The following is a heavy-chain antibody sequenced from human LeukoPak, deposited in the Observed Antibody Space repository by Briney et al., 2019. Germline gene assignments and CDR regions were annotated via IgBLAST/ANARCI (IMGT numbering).Heavy chain of an antibody. CDR3: ARVDPNSTWLFCFDY. V-gene: IGHV4-39*07. CDR2: IYHSGNT. J-gene: IGHJ4*02. D-gene: IGHD3-22*01. Sequence: PSETLSLTCTVSGGSFTGTTSYWGWIRQPPGKGLEWIGTIYHSGNTYYNPSLKSRVPISVVTSKNQFSLKLSSVTAADTAIYYCARVDPNSTWLFCFDYWGQGTLVTVSS. CDR1: GGSFTGTTSY.